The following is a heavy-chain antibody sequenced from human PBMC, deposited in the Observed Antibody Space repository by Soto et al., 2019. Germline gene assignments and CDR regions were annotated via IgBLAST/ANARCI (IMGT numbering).Heavy chain of an antibody. CDR1: GFSFSAQY. D-gene: IGHD3-10*01. V-gene: IGHV3-11*01. CDR2: ISGSGTTI. Sequence: PGGSLRLSCAASGFSFSAQYMTWMRQAPGKGLEWVSYISGSGTTIHYTDSVKGRFTVSRDNAKNSMYLQMNSLRAEDTAVYYCASDSYYYASDYWGQGTLVTVSS. J-gene: IGHJ4*02. CDR3: ASDSYYYASDY.